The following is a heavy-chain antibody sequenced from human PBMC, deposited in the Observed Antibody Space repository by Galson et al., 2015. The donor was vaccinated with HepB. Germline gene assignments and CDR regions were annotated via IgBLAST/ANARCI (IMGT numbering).Heavy chain of an antibody. Sequence: SLRLSCAASGFTFSSYAMHWVRQAPGKGLEWVAVISYDGSNKYYANSVKGRFTISRDNSKNTLYLQMNSLRAEDTAVYYCARAKSGDSDAFDIWGQGTMVTVSS. J-gene: IGHJ3*02. CDR1: GFTFSSYA. D-gene: IGHD4-17*01. V-gene: IGHV3-30*04. CDR2: ISYDGSNK. CDR3: ARAKSGDSDAFDI.